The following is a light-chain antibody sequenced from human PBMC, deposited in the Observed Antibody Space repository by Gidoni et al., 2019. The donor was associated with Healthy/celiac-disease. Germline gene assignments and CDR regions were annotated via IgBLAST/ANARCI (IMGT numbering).Light chain of an antibody. V-gene: IGKV1-39*01. CDR3: QQSYSTLFLT. CDR2: AAS. J-gene: IGKJ4*01. Sequence: DIQMTQSPSSLSASVVDRVTITCRESQSISSYLNWYQQKPGKAPKLLIYAASSLQSGVPSRFSGSGSGTDFTLTISSLQPEDFATYYCQQSYSTLFLTFGGGTKVEIK. CDR1: QSISSY.